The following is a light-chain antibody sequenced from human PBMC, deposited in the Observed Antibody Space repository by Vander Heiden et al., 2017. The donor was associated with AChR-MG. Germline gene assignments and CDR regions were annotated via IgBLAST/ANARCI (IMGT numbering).Light chain of an antibody. CDR1: QSVNTN. CDR2: GAS. J-gene: IGKJ4*01. Sequence: EIVMTQSPGTLSMSPGERATLSCRASQSVNTNLAWYQQKPGQSPRLLIYGASARATGVPTRFSGSGSGTDFTLTISSLQSEDFAIYYCQQYDNWPPLTFGGRTKVEMK. CDR3: QQYDNWPPLT. V-gene: IGKV3-15*01.